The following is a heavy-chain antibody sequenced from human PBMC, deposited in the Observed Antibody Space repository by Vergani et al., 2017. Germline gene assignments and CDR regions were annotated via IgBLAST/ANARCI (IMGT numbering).Heavy chain of an antibody. CDR3: VRPGDDYRNKNTYYLDY. D-gene: IGHD4/OR15-4a*01. CDR2: LDPRGGPP. CDR1: GYIFNSYY. J-gene: IGHJ4*02. V-gene: IGHV1-46*02. Sequence: QVQLVQSGAAVKNPGASVKLSCKSSGYIFNSYYIHWVRQAPGQGLEWMGLLDPRGGPPTYAEKFEGRVTLTSDTSTSTFYMELRSLRSDETAVYYCVRPGDDYRNKNTYYLDYWGQGSLVSVSS.